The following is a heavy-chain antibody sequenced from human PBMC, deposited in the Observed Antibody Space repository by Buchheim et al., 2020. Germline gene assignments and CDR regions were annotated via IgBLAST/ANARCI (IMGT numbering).Heavy chain of an antibody. J-gene: IGHJ5*02. CDR2: INHSGST. V-gene: IGHV4-34*01. Sequence: QVQLQQWGAGLLKPSETLSLTCAVYGGSFSGYYWSWIRQPPGKGLEWIGEINHSGSTNYNPSLKSRVTISVETSKNQFSLQLSSVTAADTAVYCWASWGLSSWYEGWFDPWGQGTL. D-gene: IGHD6-13*01. CDR3: ASWGLSSWYEGWFDP. CDR1: GGSFSGYY.